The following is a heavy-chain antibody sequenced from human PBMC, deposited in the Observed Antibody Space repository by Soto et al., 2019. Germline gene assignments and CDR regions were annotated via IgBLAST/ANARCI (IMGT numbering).Heavy chain of an antibody. D-gene: IGHD1-1*01. CDR3: ARKGTGAPVDY. J-gene: IGHJ4*02. Sequence: QVQLVQSGAEVKKPGASVKVSCKASGFTIRIYGISWVRQAPGQGLEWMGWISANNGDTHYAQKFQGRVTLTTDPSTSTAYMEVRSLRSDDTAVYFCARKGTGAPVDYWGQGTLVTVSS. V-gene: IGHV1-18*01. CDR1: GFTIRIYG. CDR2: ISANNGDT.